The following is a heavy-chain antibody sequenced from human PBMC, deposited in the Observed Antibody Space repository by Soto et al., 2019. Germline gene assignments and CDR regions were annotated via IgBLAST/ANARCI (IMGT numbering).Heavy chain of an antibody. CDR3: AKDLSYCSGGSCYQHDGSDN. Sequence: HPGGSLRLSCAASRFTFSNYAMHWVRQAPGKGLEWVAIISFDGSNRFYRDSVKGRFTISRDNSRNTLYLEMSSLRAEDTAVYFCAKDLSYCSGGSCYQHDGSDNWGQGTLATVSS. J-gene: IGHJ4*02. CDR2: ISFDGSNR. V-gene: IGHV3-30*18. CDR1: RFTFSNYA. D-gene: IGHD2-15*01.